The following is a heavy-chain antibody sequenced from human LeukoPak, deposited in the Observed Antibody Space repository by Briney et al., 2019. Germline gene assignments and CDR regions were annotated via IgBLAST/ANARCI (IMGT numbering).Heavy chain of an antibody. CDR2: ISSSSSYI. CDR1: GFTFSSYS. D-gene: IGHD2-21*02. V-gene: IGHV3-21*01. Sequence: GGSLRLSCAASGFTFSSYSMTWVRQAPGKGLEWVSSISSSSSYIYYADSVKGRFTISRDNAKNSLYLQMNSLRAEDTAVYYCARSTVVTAILLSYGMDVWGQGTTVTVSS. CDR3: ARSTVVTAILLSYGMDV. J-gene: IGHJ6*02.